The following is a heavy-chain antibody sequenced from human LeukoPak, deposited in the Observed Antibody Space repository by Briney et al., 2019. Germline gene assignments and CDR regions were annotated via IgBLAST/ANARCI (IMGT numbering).Heavy chain of an antibody. D-gene: IGHD3-10*01. V-gene: IGHV3-23*01. CDR1: GFTFNNYA. CDR2: ISGSGVSA. J-gene: IGHJ4*02. Sequence: GGSLRLSCAASGFTFNNYAMNWVRQAPGKGLEWVSAISGSGVSAYYADSVKGRFTISRDNSKNTLYLQMNSLRAEDTAVYYCARSPNYKGYFDYWGQGTLVTVSS. CDR3: ARSPNYKGYFDY.